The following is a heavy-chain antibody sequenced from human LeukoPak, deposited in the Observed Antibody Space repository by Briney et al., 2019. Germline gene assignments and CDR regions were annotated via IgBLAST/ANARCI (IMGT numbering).Heavy chain of an antibody. CDR1: GYTFTSYD. Sequence: ASVKVSCKASGYTFTSYDINWVRQATGQGLEWMGWMNPNSGNTGYAQKFQGRVTMTRNTSISTAYMELSSLRSEDTAVYYCVRGRRTGNWFDPWGQGTLVTVSS. J-gene: IGHJ5*02. CDR2: MNPNSGNT. CDR3: VRGRRTGNWFDP. V-gene: IGHV1-8*01. D-gene: IGHD3-10*01.